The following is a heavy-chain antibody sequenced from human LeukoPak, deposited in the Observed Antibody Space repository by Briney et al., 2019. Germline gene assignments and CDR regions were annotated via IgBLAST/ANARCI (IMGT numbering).Heavy chain of an antibody. CDR2: ISSKGHST. Sequence: PGGSLRLSCSASGFTFSSFVMHWVRQAPGKGLEYVSAISSKGHSTYYADSVKGRFTISRDNSKNRLYLQMSSLRAEDTAVYYCARGMSATSGYLELEYWGQGTLVTVST. V-gene: IGHV3-64D*06. D-gene: IGHD3-22*01. J-gene: IGHJ4*02. CDR3: ARGMSATSGYLELEY. CDR1: GFTFSSFV.